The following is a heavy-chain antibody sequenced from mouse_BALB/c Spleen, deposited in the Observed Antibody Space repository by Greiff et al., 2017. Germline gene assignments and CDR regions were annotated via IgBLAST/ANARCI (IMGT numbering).Heavy chain of an antibody. Sequence: EVMLVESGGGLVQPGGSRKLSCAASGFTFSSFGMHWVRQAPEKGLEWVAYISSGSSTIYYADTVKGRFTISRDNPKNTLFLQMTSLRSEDTAMYYCARERDGYSAWFAYWGQGTLVTVSA. J-gene: IGHJ3*01. CDR3: ARERDGYSAWFAY. CDR2: ISSGSSTI. D-gene: IGHD2-3*01. CDR1: GFTFSSFG. V-gene: IGHV5-17*02.